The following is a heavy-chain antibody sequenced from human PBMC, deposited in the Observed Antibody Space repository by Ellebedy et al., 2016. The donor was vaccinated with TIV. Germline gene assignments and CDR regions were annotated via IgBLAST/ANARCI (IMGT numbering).Heavy chain of an antibody. J-gene: IGHJ4*02. Sequence: GESLKISCAASGFTFSSYAMHWVRQAPGKGLEYVSAIGSNGGSTYYANSVKGRFTISRDNSKNTLYLQMGSLRAEDMAVYYCARAAVAGFYYFDYWGQGTLVTVTS. CDR2: IGSNGGST. CDR3: ARAAVAGFYYFDY. V-gene: IGHV3-64*01. CDR1: GFTFSSYA. D-gene: IGHD6-19*01.